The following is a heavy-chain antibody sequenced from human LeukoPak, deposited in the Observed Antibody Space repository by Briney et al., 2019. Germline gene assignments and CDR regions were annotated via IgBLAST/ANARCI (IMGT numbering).Heavy chain of an antibody. CDR1: GFIFSDSD. V-gene: IGHV3-48*03. CDR3: ARLGGNLSR. CDR2: ISRSGTDI. J-gene: IGHJ4*02. Sequence: GGSLRLSWAASGFIFSDSDMNWVRQAPGKGLDWVSYISRSGTDIYYAESVEGRFTISRDNAKNSLYLQMNSLRAEDTAVYYCARLGGNLSRWGQGTLVTVSS. D-gene: IGHD1-26*01.